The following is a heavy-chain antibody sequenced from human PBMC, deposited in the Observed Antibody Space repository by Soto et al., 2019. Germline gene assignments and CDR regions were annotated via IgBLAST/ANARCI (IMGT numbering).Heavy chain of an antibody. J-gene: IGHJ3*02. D-gene: IGHD2-2*01. CDR3: ARDQEYCSSTSCYVGAFDI. V-gene: IGHV4-30-2*01. CDR2: IYHSGST. Sequence: SETLSLTCAVSGGSISSGGYSWSWIRQPPGKGLEWIGYIYHSGSTYYNPSLKSRVTISVDRSKNQFSLKLSSVTAADTVVYYCARDQEYCSSTSCYVGAFDIWGQGTMVTVSS. CDR1: GGSISSGGYS.